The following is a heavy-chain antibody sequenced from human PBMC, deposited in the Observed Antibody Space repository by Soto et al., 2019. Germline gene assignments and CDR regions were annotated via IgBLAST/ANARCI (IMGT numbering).Heavy chain of an antibody. D-gene: IGHD2-15*01. CDR3: ARDLTLAPASVMVSAATGGMDV. V-gene: IGHV3-48*03. J-gene: IGHJ6*02. CDR1: GFSFSIYE. CDR2: IGSRGSPM. Sequence: GGSLRLSCAASGFSFSIYEMNWVRQAPGKGLEWVAYIGSRGSPMYYADSVQGRFTISRDNAGPSLFLQMDSLRADDTAVYYCARDLTLAPASVMVSAATGGMDVWGQGTTVTVSS.